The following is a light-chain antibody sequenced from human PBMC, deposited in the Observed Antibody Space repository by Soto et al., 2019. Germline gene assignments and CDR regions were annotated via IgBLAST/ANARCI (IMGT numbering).Light chain of an antibody. CDR1: SSDVGGYNY. V-gene: IGLV2-11*01. Sequence: QSALTQPRSVSGSPGQSVTISCTGTSSDVGGYNYVSWYQQHPGKAPKFMIYDVSKRPSGVPDRFSGSKSGNTASLTISGLQAEYEADYFFCSYAGSYIWVFGGGTQLTVL. J-gene: IGLJ3*02. CDR3: CSYAGSYIWV. CDR2: DVS.